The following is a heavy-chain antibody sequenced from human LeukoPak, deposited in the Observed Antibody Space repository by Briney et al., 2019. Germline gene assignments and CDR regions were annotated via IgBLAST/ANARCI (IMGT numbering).Heavy chain of an antibody. J-gene: IGHJ4*02. CDR2: IYHSGST. D-gene: IGHD1-26*01. Sequence: PSETLSLTCTVSGGSISSGSYYWSWIRQPPGKGLEWIGSIYHSGSTYYNPSLKSRVTISVDTSKNQFSLKLSSVTAADTAVYYCAREGELLRFYWGQGTLVTVSS. V-gene: IGHV4-39*07. CDR3: AREGELLRFY. CDR1: GGSISSGSYY.